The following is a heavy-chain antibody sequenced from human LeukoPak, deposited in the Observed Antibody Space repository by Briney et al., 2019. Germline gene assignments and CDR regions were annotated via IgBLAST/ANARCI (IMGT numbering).Heavy chain of an antibody. D-gene: IGHD1-1*01. J-gene: IGHJ4*02. CDR3: ARGDDFSGDH. V-gene: IGHV3-7*04. Sequence: RGSLRLSCAVSGFTFSNFWMSWVRQAPGRGLEWVANIHPEGNEKYHVESVKGRFTISRDNTKNLLFLQMNGLRVEDTAVYYCARGDDFSGDHWGQGTLVTVSS. CDR1: GFTFSNFW. CDR2: IHPEGNEK.